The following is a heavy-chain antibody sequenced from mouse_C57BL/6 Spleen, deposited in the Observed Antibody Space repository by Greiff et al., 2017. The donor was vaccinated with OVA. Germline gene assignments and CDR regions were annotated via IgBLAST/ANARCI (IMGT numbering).Heavy chain of an antibody. D-gene: IGHD2-5*01. J-gene: IGHJ3*01. CDR3: ARDQNSNYGGFAY. CDR2: ISDGGSYT. V-gene: IGHV5-4*01. CDR1: GFTFSSYA. Sequence: EVKLMESGGGLVKPGGSMKLSCAASGFTFSSYAMSWVRQAPEKRLEWVATISDGGSYTYYPDNVKGRFTISRDNAKNNLYLQMSHLKSEDTAMYYCARDQNSNYGGFAYWGQGTLVTVSA.